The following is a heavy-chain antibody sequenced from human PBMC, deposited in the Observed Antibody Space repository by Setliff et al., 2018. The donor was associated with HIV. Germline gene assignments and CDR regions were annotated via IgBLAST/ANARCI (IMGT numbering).Heavy chain of an antibody. V-gene: IGHV4-61*09. D-gene: IGHD1-26*01. Sequence: LSLTCTVSGGSISSGSYYWNWIRQPAGKGLEWVGQISTGGATDYNSSLKSRVTISLDKSKNQFPLRLNSVTAADTAVYYCARVLDGNHYDAFNLWGQGTTVTVPS. CDR1: GGSISSGSYY. CDR2: ISTGGAT. CDR3: ARVLDGNHYDAFNL. J-gene: IGHJ3*01.